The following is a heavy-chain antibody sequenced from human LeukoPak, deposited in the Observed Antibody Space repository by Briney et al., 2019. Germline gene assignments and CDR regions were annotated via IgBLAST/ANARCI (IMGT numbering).Heavy chain of an antibody. CDR1: GVTFGNYA. Sequence: GGSLRLSCVGSGVTFGNYAMSWVRQAPGKGLQWVSQISANGGATWYTSSARDRFTISRDNSKNTVYLQMSSLTTDDTATYYCVRDPRDTYGTNWFDPWGQGTFLRVSS. J-gene: IGHJ5*02. D-gene: IGHD1-1*01. CDR2: ISANGGAT. V-gene: IGHV3-23*01. CDR3: VRDPRDTYGTNWFDP.